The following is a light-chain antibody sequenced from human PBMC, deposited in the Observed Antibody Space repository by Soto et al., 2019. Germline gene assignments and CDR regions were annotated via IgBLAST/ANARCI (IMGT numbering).Light chain of an antibody. J-gene: IGKJ1*01. V-gene: IGKV3-11*01. CDR3: QQRSNWPPT. CDR1: QSVGSL. CDR2: RAS. Sequence: EIVFTQSPATLSVSPGERATLSCRASQSVGSLLAWYQQKPDQAPRLLIDRASSRATGISGSFSGSGSETDFTLTISSLEPEEFAVYYCQQRSNWPPTFGQGTKVDNK.